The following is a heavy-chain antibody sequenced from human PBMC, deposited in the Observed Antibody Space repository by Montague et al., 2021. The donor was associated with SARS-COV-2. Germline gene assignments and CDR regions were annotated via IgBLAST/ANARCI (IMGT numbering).Heavy chain of an antibody. CDR2: IYYSGST. D-gene: IGHD3-10*01. CDR1: GGSISSSSYY. V-gene: IGHV4-39*01. J-gene: IGHJ5*02. Sequence: SETLSLTCTVSGGSISSSSYYWGWIRQPPGKGLEWIGSIYYSGSTYYNPSLKSRVTISVDTSKNQFSLKLSSVTAADTAVYYCARNPADYYGSGSYPAWENWFDHWGPGILVTVSS. CDR3: ARNPADYYGSGSYPAWENWFDH.